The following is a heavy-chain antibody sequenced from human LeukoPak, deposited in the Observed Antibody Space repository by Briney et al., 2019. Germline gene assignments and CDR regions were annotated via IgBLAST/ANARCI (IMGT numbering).Heavy chain of an antibody. CDR1: GYTFTSYA. V-gene: IGHV1-3*03. D-gene: IGHD3-22*01. CDR3: ATNVPGVVVVITAHDAFDI. J-gene: IGHJ3*02. CDR2: INAGNGNT. Sequence: ASVKVSCKASGYTFTSYAMHWVRQAPGQRLEWMGWINAGNGNTKYSQEFQGRVIITRDTSASTAYMELSSLRSEDMAVYYCATNVPGVVVVITAHDAFDIWGQGTMVTVSS.